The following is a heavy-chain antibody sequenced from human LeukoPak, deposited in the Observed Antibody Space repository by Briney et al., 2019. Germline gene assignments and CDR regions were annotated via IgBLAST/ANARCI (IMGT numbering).Heavy chain of an antibody. J-gene: IGHJ4*02. V-gene: IGHV3-23*01. D-gene: IGHD5-12*01. CDR3: ARVGYSGYDYDY. CDR1: GFTFSSYA. Sequence: GGSLRLSCAASGFTFSSYALSWVRQAPGKGLEWVSAISGSGSSTYYADSVKGRFTISRDNSKNTLYLQMNSLRAEDTAVYYCARVGYSGYDYDYWGQGTLVTVSS. CDR2: ISGSGSST.